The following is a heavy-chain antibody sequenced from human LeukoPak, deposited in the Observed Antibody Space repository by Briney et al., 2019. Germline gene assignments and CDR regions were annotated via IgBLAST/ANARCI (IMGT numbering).Heavy chain of an antibody. J-gene: IGHJ3*02. CDR3: ARGGTYTYYDFWSGGDAFDI. CDR2: IYYSGNT. V-gene: IGHV4-39*07. D-gene: IGHD3-3*01. CDR1: GGSISSGGYY. Sequence: SETLSLTCTVSGGSISSGGYYWGWIRQPPGKGLEWIGSIYYSGNTYYNPSLKSRVTISVDTSKNEFSLKLTSVTAADTAVYYCARGGTYTYYDFWSGGDAFDIWGQGTMVTVSS.